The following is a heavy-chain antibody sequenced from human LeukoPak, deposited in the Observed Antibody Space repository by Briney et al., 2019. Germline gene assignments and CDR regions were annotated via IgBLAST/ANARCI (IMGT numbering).Heavy chain of an antibody. V-gene: IGHV1-2*02. CDR2: INPYSGDT. CDR1: GYSFTGYY. J-gene: IGHJ4*02. CDR3: ARTNGGYEYN. D-gene: IGHD5-12*01. Sequence: ASVKVSCKASGYSFTGYYMHWVRQAPGQGLAWMGWINPYSGDTTYAQKFQGRLTLTRDTSISTAYMEVSRLKSDDTAVYYCARTNGGYEYNWGQGTRVIVSS.